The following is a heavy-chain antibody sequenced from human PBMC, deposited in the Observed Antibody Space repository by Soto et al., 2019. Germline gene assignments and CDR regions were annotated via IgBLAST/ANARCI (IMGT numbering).Heavy chain of an antibody. Sequence: QVQLVESGGGVVQPGRSLRLSCAASGFTFSNYGMHWVRQAPGKGLEWVAVISYDASDTYYADSVKGRFTISRDNSKNTLFLQMNSLRTDDTAVYYCATDPAYSNSWPFDYLGQGTLVTVSS. CDR3: ATDPAYSNSWPFDY. J-gene: IGHJ4*02. D-gene: IGHD6-13*01. CDR1: GFTFSNYG. V-gene: IGHV3-30*03. CDR2: ISYDASDT.